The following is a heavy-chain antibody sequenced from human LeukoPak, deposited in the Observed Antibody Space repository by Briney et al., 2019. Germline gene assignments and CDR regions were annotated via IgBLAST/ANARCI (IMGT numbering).Heavy chain of an antibody. J-gene: IGHJ4*02. Sequence: GASVKVSCKASGYTFTGYYMHWVRQAPGQGLEWMGWINPNSGGTNYAQKFQGRVTMTRDTSISTAYMELSRLRSDDTAVYYCASAYSSGWYLGHSFFDYGGQGTLVTVSS. V-gene: IGHV1-2*02. CDR3: ASAYSSGWYLGHSFFDY. CDR1: GYTFTGYY. D-gene: IGHD6-19*01. CDR2: INPNSGGT.